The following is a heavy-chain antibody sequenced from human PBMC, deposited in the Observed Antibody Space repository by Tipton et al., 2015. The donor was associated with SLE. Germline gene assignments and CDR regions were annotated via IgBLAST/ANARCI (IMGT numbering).Heavy chain of an antibody. D-gene: IGHD5-18*01. CDR3: ASGRYSYGYETPNWFDP. CDR1: GGSISSSSHY. Sequence: TLSLTCTVSGGSISSSSHYWGWIRQPPGKGLEWIGSIYYSGSTYYNPSLKSRVTISVDTSKNQFSLKLSSVTAADTAVYYWASGRYSYGYETPNWFDPWGQGTLVTVSS. J-gene: IGHJ5*02. V-gene: IGHV4-39*07. CDR2: IYYSGST.